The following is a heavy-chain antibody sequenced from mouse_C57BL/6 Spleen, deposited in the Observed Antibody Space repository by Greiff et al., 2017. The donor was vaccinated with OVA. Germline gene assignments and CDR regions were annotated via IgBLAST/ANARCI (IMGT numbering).Heavy chain of an antibody. J-gene: IGHJ1*03. CDR2: IYPGSGNT. CDR1: GYTFTDYY. Sequence: VQLQQSGAELVRPGASVKLSCKASGYTFTDYYINWVKQRPGQGLEWIARIYPGSGNTYYNEKFKGKATLTAEKSSSTAYMQLSSLTSEDSAVYFCAMITTVVAHWYFDVWGTGTTVTVSS. CDR3: AMITTVVAHWYFDV. D-gene: IGHD1-1*01. V-gene: IGHV1-76*01.